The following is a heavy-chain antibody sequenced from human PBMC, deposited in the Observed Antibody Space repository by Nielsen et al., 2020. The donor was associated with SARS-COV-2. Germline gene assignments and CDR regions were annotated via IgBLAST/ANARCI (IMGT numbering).Heavy chain of an antibody. Sequence: GESLKISCAASGFAFSCYGMHWVRQAPGKGLEWVAFLRHDGTTTKYADSVQGRFTISRDISKKTLYLQMNSLRPEDTAVYYCAKFWSSGTFDFWGQGNLVTVSS. CDR2: LRHDGTTT. J-gene: IGHJ4*02. V-gene: IGHV3-30*02. D-gene: IGHD3-3*01. CDR3: AKFWSSGTFDF. CDR1: GFAFSCYG.